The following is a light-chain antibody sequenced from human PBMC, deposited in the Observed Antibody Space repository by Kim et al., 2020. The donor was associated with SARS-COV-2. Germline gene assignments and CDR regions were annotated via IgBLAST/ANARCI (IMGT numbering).Light chain of an antibody. CDR2: DVS. CDR3: SSYTSSSTLNWV. J-gene: IGLJ3*02. Sequence: QSALTQPASVSGSPGQSITISCTGTSSDVGGYNYVSWYQQHPGKAPKLMIYDVSNRPSGVSNLFSGSKSGNTASLTISGLQAEDEADYYCSSYTSSSTLNWVFGGGTQLTVL. CDR1: SSDVGGYNY. V-gene: IGLV2-14*03.